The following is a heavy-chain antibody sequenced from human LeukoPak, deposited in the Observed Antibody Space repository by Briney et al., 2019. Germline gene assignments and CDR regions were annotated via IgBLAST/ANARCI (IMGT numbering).Heavy chain of an antibody. Sequence: GGSLRLSCAASGFSFRDYWMSWVRQAPGKGLEWVADIEPDGSGKTYVDSVKGRFTISRDNAQQSLYLQMDTLTAEDTAMYYCVTSWVRQQRDFWGQGTLVTVSS. J-gene: IGHJ4*02. D-gene: IGHD3-10*01. CDR1: GFSFRDYW. CDR2: IEPDGSGK. CDR3: VTSWVRQQRDF. V-gene: IGHV3-7*01.